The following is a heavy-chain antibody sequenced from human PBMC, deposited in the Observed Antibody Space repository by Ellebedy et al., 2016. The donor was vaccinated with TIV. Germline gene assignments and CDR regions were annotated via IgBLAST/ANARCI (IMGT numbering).Heavy chain of an antibody. V-gene: IGHV4-59*01. Sequence: SETLSLTCSVSGGSITGYYWNWIRQSPEKGLEWIGFVFHNGRSNYNPSLESRLTLSVDTSKDQFSLRLSSVTAADTAVYYCAGVRDGSRPFDYWGQGALVTVSS. J-gene: IGHJ4*02. D-gene: IGHD6-13*01. CDR2: VFHNGRS. CDR1: GGSITGYY. CDR3: AGVRDGSRPFDY.